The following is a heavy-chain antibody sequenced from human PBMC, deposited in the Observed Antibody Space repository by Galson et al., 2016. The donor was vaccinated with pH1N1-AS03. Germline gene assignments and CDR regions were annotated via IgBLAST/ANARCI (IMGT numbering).Heavy chain of an antibody. Sequence: SLRLSCAASGFALIDYSMHWVRQAPGKGLEWVSSIDPTSTYIYYADSPTGRFTTSRDNAFNSLYLQMNSLRVDDTAVYFCTRSAPRGGHEPFDFWGQGTLVTVSP. D-gene: IGHD5-12*01. CDR2: IDPTSTYI. J-gene: IGHJ4*02. CDR1: GFALIDYS. CDR3: TRSAPRGGHEPFDF. V-gene: IGHV3-21*01.